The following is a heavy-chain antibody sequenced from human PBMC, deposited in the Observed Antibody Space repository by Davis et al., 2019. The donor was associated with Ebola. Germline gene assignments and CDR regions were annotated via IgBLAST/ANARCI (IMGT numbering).Heavy chain of an antibody. D-gene: IGHD3-3*01. CDR3: ARDQTYDFWSGWNSYYFDY. CDR2: ISAYNGNT. V-gene: IGHV1-18*01. Sequence: AASVKVSCKASGGTFSSYAISWVRQAPGQGLEWMGWISAYNGNTNYAQKLQGRVTITADKSTSTAYMELSSLRSEDTAVYYCARDQTYDFWSGWNSYYFDYWGQGTLVTVSS. CDR1: GGTFSSYA. J-gene: IGHJ4*02.